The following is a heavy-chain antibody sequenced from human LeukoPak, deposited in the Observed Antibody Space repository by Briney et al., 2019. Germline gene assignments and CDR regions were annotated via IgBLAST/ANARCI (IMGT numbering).Heavy chain of an antibody. Sequence: TLSLTCTVSGGSISSGSYYWGWIRQPPGRGLEWIGNIYHSWRTYYNPSLKSRVIISVDTSKNQFSLKLSSVTAADTAMYYCARDVVVAAISKNDAFDIWGQGTMVTVSS. CDR2: IYHSWRT. J-gene: IGHJ3*02. CDR1: GGSISSGSYY. CDR3: ARDVVVAAISKNDAFDI. D-gene: IGHD2-15*01. V-gene: IGHV4-39*07.